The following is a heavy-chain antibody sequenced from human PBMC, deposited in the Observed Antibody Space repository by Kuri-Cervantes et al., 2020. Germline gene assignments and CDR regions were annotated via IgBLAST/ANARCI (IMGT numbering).Heavy chain of an antibody. CDR2: INAGNGNT. CDR1: GYTFTSYD. CDR3: ARVTTGTLDGWFDP. J-gene: IGHJ5*02. D-gene: IGHD1-1*01. V-gene: IGHV1-3*01. Sequence: ASVKVSCKASGYTFTSYDINWVRQAPGQRLEWMGWINAGNGNTKYSQKFQGRVTITRDTSASTAYMELSSLRSEDTAVYYCARVTTGTLDGWFDPWGQGTLVTVSS.